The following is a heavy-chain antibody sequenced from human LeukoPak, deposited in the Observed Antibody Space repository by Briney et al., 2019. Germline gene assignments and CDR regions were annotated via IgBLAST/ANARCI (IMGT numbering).Heavy chain of an antibody. Sequence: GGSLRLSCAASGFTFSSYSMNWVRQAPGKGLEWIAYIRSSSSPIYYADSVKGRFTISRDNAKNLLYLQMNSLRDDDTAVYYCARDPHSLDYWGQGTLVTVSS. J-gene: IGHJ4*02. D-gene: IGHD5-18*01. V-gene: IGHV3-48*02. CDR1: GFTFSSYS. CDR3: ARDPHSLDY. CDR2: IRSSSSPI.